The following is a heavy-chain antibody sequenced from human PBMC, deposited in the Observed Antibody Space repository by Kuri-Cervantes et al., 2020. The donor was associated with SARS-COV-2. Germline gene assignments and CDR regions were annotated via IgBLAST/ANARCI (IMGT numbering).Heavy chain of an antibody. CDR2: INWNGGST. D-gene: IGHD3-3*01. Sequence: GESLKISCAASGFTFDDYGMSWVRQAPGKGLEWVSGINWNGGSTGYADSVRGRFTISRDNSKNSLYLEMNSLRPEDTAVYYCAKVETASLDYWGQGTLVTVSS. V-gene: IGHV3-20*04. CDR3: AKVETASLDY. CDR1: GFTFDDYG. J-gene: IGHJ4*02.